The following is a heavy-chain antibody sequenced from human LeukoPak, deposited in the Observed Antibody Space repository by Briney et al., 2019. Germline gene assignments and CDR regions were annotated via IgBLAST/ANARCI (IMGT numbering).Heavy chain of an antibody. CDR1: GYTFTSYG. CDR3: ARGWYYYDSSGYYTAPSPFDY. Sequence: GASVKVSCKASGYTFTSYGISWVRQAPGQGLEWMGWISAYNGNTNYAQKLQGRVTMTTDTSTSTAYMELRSLRSDDTAAYYCARGWYYYDSSGYYTAPSPFDYWGQGTLVTVSS. J-gene: IGHJ4*02. D-gene: IGHD3-22*01. V-gene: IGHV1-18*01. CDR2: ISAYNGNT.